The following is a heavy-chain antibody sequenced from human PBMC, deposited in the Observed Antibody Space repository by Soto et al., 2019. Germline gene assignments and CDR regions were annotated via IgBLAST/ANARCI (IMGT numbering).Heavy chain of an antibody. CDR3: SSTPGDY. Sequence: QVQLVQSGAEVKKPGASVKVSCKTSGYTFINYDINWVRQAPGKGLEWMGLMNPKSGKTGYAQKFQGRVSMTRDTSTITAYMELNSLRSEDTATYYCSSTPGDYWGQGTLVTVSS. CDR2: MNPKSGKT. V-gene: IGHV1-8*01. J-gene: IGHJ4*02. CDR1: GYTFINYD.